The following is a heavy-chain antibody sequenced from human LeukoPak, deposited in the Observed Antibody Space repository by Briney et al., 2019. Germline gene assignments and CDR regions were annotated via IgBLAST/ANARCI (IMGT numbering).Heavy chain of an antibody. CDR3: AKESHGYCSGGSCYRAGWFDY. CDR2: ISWNSGSI. V-gene: IGHV3-9*01. D-gene: IGHD2-15*01. Sequence: GRSLRLSCAAYGFTFDDYAMHWVRQAPGKGLEWVSGISWNSGSIGCAASVRGRFIISRDNDKKSFHQQMNSLRAEVTVLYYCAKESHGYCSGGSCYRAGWFDYWGQGTLVTVSS. CDR1: GFTFDDYA. J-gene: IGHJ4*02.